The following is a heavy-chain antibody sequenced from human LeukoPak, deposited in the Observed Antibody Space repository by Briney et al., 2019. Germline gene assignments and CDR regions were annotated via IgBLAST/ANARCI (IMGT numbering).Heavy chain of an antibody. CDR1: GGSFSGCY. Sequence: SETLSLTCAVYGGSFSGCYWRWIRQPPGKGLEWIGEINHSGSTNYNPSLKSRVTISVDTSKNQFSLKLSSVTAADTAVYYCARAGGIVVVPAAMQDLRWFDPWGQGTLVTVSS. CDR2: INHSGST. D-gene: IGHD2-2*01. J-gene: IGHJ5*02. V-gene: IGHV4-34*01. CDR3: ARAGGIVVVPAAMQDLRWFDP.